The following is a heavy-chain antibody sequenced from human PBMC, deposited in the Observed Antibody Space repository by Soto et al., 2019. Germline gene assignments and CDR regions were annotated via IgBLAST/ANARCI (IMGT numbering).Heavy chain of an antibody. Sequence: QVQLVQSGAEVKKPGASVKVSCKASGYTFTSYGISWVRQAPGQGLEWMGWISAYNGNTNYAQKLQGRVTRNTDTSTSGAYKEVRSLRYDDTAVYYCARDSRGYTLGYWGQGTLVTVSS. CDR3: ARDSRGYTLGY. CDR2: ISAYNGNT. J-gene: IGHJ4*02. D-gene: IGHD3-22*01. V-gene: IGHV1-18*01. CDR1: GYTFTSYG.